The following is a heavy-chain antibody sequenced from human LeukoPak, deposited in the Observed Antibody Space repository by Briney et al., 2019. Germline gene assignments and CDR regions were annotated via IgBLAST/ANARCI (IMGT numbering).Heavy chain of an antibody. Sequence: GSLSLSCAASGFTFSSYAMSWVRQAPGKGLEWVSAISGSGGSTYYADSVKGRFTISRDNSKNTLYLQMNSLRAEDTAVYYCAKSPITMIVVVIPNLYYFDYWGQGTLVTVSS. CDR1: GFTFSSYA. V-gene: IGHV3-23*01. CDR2: ISGSGGST. D-gene: IGHD3-22*01. J-gene: IGHJ4*02. CDR3: AKSPITMIVVVIPNLYYFDY.